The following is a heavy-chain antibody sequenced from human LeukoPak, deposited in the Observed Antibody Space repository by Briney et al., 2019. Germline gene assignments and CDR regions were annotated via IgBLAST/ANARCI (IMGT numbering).Heavy chain of an antibody. CDR1: GGTFSSYA. D-gene: IGHD3-9*01. CDR2: IIPIFGTA. J-gene: IGHJ5*02. V-gene: IGHV1-69*06. CDR3: AVRYYDILTGYETNWFDP. Sequence: SVKVSCKASGGTFSSYAISWVRQAPGQGLEWMGGIIPIFGTANYAQKFQGRVTITADKSTSTAYMELSSLRSEDTAVYYCAVRYYDILTGYETNWFDPWGQGTLVTVSS.